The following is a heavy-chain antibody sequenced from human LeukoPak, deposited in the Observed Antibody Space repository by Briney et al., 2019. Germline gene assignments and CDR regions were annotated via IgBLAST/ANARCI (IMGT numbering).Heavy chain of an antibody. J-gene: IGHJ4*02. D-gene: IGHD3-22*01. CDR2: ISYDGSNK. V-gene: IGHV3-30*03. Sequence: GGSLRLSCAASGFTFSSYGMHWVRQAPGKGLEWVAVISYDGSNKYYADSVKGRFTISRDNSKNTLYLQMNRLRPEDTAVYYCARDGYYYDSSGYYLFDYWGQGTLVTVSS. CDR3: ARDGYYYDSSGYYLFDY. CDR1: GFTFSSYG.